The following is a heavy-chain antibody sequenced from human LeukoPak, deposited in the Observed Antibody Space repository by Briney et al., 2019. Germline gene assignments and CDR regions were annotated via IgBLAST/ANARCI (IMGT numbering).Heavy chain of an antibody. CDR2: INHSGST. D-gene: IGHD2-15*01. J-gene: IGHJ4*02. CDR3: ARGPIIAVVAAHFFDY. CDR1: GGSFSGYY. V-gene: IGHV4-34*01. Sequence: PSETLSLTCAVYGGSFSGYYWSWIRQPPGKGLEWIGEINHSGSTNYNPSLKSRVTISVDTSKNQFSLKLSSVTAADTAVYYCARGPIIAVVAAHFFDYWGQGTLVTVSS.